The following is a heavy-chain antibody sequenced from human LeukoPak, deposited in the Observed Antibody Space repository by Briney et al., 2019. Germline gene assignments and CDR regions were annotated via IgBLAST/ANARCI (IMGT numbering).Heavy chain of an antibody. V-gene: IGHV1-8*01. D-gene: IGHD3-9*01. CDR3: ARGLWPDYDILTGYSHYYYMDV. Sequence: ASVKVSCKASGYTFTSYDINWVRQATGQGLEWMGWMNPNSGNTGYAQKFQGRVTMTRNTSISTAYMELSSLRSEDTAVCYCARGLWPDYDILTGYSHYYYMDVWGKGTTVTVSS. J-gene: IGHJ6*03. CDR2: MNPNSGNT. CDR1: GYTFTSYD.